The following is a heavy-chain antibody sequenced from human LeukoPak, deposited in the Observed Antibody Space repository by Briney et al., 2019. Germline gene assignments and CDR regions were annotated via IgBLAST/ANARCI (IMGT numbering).Heavy chain of an antibody. V-gene: IGHV3-73*01. D-gene: IGHD3-10*01. J-gene: IGHJ4*02. CDR3: TREGGGLLWFGELDY. CDR2: IRSKANSYAT. Sequence: PGGSLKLSCAASGFTFSGSAMHWVRQASGRGLEWVGRIRSKANSYATAYAASVKGRFTISRDDSKNTAYLQMNSLKTEDTAVYYCTREGGGLLWFGELDYWGQGTLGTVSS. CDR1: GFTFSGSA.